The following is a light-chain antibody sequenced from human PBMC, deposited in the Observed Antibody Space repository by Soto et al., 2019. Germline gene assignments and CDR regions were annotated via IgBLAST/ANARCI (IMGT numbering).Light chain of an antibody. Sequence: DIQLTQSPSFLSASVGDRVTITCRASQAISSSLAWYQHNPGKAPKLLIYAASTLKNGVPSSFSGSGSGTEFTLPISSLQPEDFATYYCQHLNDYRYTFGQGTKVEIK. CDR3: QHLNDYRYT. V-gene: IGKV1-9*01. J-gene: IGKJ2*01. CDR2: AAS. CDR1: QAISSS.